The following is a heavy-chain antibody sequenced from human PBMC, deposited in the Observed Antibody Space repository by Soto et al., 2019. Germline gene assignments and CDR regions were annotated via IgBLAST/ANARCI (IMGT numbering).Heavy chain of an antibody. V-gene: IGHV3-30-3*01. Sequence: QVQLVESGGGVVQPGRSLRLSCAASGFTFSSYAMHWVRQAPGKGLEWVAVISYDGSNKCYADSVKGRFTISRDNSKNTLYLQMNSLRAEDTAVYYCARTPLHVRYFDLWGRGTLVTVSS. J-gene: IGHJ2*01. CDR3: ARTPLHVRYFDL. D-gene: IGHD6-6*01. CDR2: ISYDGSNK. CDR1: GFTFSSYA.